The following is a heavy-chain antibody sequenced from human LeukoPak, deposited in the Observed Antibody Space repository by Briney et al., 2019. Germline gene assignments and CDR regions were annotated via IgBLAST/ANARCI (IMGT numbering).Heavy chain of an antibody. CDR2: IRYDGSNK. D-gene: IGHD4-17*01. Sequence: PGGSLRLSCAASGFTFSSYGMHWVRQAPGKGLEWVAFIRYDGSNKYYADSVKGRFTISRDNSENTLYLQMKSLRAEDTAVYYCAKDGDYGDYVSAFDIWGQGTMVTVSS. J-gene: IGHJ3*02. V-gene: IGHV3-30*02. CDR1: GFTFSSYG. CDR3: AKDGDYGDYVSAFDI.